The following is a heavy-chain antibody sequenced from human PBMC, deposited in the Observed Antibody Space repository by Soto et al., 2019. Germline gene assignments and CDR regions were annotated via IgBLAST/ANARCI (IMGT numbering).Heavy chain of an antibody. V-gene: IGHV1-69*01. D-gene: IGHD3-22*01. CDR1: GGTFSSYA. J-gene: IGHJ6*02. CDR3: ARSYDSSGYYPEAWGYGMDV. CDR2: VIPIFGTA. Sequence: QVQLVQSGAEVEKPGSSGKVSCKASGGTFSSYAISWVRQAPGQGVEWVGGVIPIFGTANYAQKVQGRVTITADESTSTAYMELSRVRLEDRAVYYWARSYDSSGYYPEAWGYGMDVWGQGTTVTVSS.